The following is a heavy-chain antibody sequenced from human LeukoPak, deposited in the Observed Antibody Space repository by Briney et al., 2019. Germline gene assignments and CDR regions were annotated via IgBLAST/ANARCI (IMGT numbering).Heavy chain of an antibody. CDR2: IYYSWST. J-gene: IGHJ4*02. D-gene: IGHD3-3*01. CDR1: GYSISSGYY. CDR3: ARVRVHYDVWSGYPDYFDY. Sequence: PSETLSLTCTVSGYSISSGYYWGWIRPPPGKGLEWIGSIYYSWSTHYNPSLKSRVTISVDTSKNQSSLKLSSVTAADTAVYYCARVRVHYDVWSGYPDYFDYWGQGTLVTVSS. V-gene: IGHV4-38-2*02.